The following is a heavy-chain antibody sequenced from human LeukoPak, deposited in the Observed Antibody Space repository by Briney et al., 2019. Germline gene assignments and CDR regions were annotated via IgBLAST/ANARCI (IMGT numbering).Heavy chain of an antibody. CDR1: GFTFSSYG. V-gene: IGHV3-30*02. D-gene: IGHD2-15*01. CDR2: IRYDGSNK. Sequence: PGGSLRLSCAASGFTFSSYGMHWVRQAPGEGLEWVAFIRYDGSNKYYADSVKGRFTISRDNSKNTLYMQMNTVRDEDTAVYYCANVVAATDYFYYGMDVWGQGTTVTVSS. J-gene: IGHJ6*02. CDR3: ANVVAATDYFYYGMDV.